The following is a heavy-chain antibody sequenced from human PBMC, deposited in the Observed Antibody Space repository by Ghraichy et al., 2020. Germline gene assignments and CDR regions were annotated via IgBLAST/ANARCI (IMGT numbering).Heavy chain of an antibody. J-gene: IGHJ5*02. V-gene: IGHV3-21*01. D-gene: IGHD1-7*01. Sequence: GGSLRLSCAASGFTFSSYYMNWVRQAPGKGLEWVSSISSSSSYISYADSLKGRFTISRDNAKNSLYLQMNSLRAEDTAVYYCVRADYTVNYDGLNWFDLWGQGTLVTVSS. CDR3: VRADYTVNYDGLNWFDL. CDR1: GFTFSSYY. CDR2: ISSSSSYI.